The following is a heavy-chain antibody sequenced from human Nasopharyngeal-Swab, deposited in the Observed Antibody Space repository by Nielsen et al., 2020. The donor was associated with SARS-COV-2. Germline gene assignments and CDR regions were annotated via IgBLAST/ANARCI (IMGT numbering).Heavy chain of an antibody. Sequence: GESLKISCAASGFTFSSYALSWVRQAPGKGLEWVSAISGSGGSNYYADSVKGRFTITRDKSKNTLYLQMNSLRAEDTAVYYCAKYAGRSIVVVPAASSYWGQGTLVTVSS. CDR3: AKYAGRSIVVVPAASSY. CDR2: ISGSGGSN. D-gene: IGHD2-2*01. J-gene: IGHJ4*02. V-gene: IGHV3-23*01. CDR1: GFTFSSYA.